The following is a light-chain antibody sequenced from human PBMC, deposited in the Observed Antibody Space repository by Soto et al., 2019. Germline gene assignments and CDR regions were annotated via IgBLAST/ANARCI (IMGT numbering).Light chain of an antibody. CDR3: LQYETWPPGT. Sequence: IFMTQSPATLSVSPGGRATLSCRASEDVSSKLAWYQQQPGLPPRLVIYDAATRATGIPGRFSGSGSGKDFTLTLSGLQSEDFAIYYCLQYETWPPGTFGQGTKVEI. V-gene: IGKV3-15*01. CDR1: EDVSSK. CDR2: DAA. J-gene: IGKJ1*01.